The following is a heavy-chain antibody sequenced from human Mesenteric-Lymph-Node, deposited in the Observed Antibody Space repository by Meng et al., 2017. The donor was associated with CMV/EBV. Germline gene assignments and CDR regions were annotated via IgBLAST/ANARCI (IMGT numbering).Heavy chain of an antibody. J-gene: IGHJ6*02. D-gene: IGHD2-2*01. V-gene: IGHV4-59*12. Sequence: GSLRLSCTVSGGSISSYYWSWIRQPPGKGLEWIGYIYYSGSTNYNPSLKSRVTISVDTSKNQFSLKLSSVTAADTAVYYCATPSPPRTSWHYYYGMDVWGQGTTVTVSS. CDR3: ATPSPPRTSWHYYYGMDV. CDR2: IYYSGST. CDR1: GGSISSYY.